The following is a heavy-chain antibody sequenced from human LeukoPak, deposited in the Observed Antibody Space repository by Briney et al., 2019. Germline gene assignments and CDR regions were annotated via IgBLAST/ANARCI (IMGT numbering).Heavy chain of an antibody. J-gene: IGHJ3*02. CDR3: ARARYADAWYAFDI. CDR2: LSHSGSS. Sequence: PSETLSLTCTVSGGSVSSYYWSWIRRPPGRGLEWIAYLSHSGSSDSNPSLTSRVTTLVDTSKNQFSLKLTSVTAADTAVYYCARARYADAWYAFDIWGHGTMVTVSS. V-gene: IGHV4-59*02. CDR1: GGSVSSYY. D-gene: IGHD2-2*01.